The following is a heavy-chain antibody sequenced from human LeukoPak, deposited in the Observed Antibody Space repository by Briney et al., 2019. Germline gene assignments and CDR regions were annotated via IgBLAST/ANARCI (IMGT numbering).Heavy chain of an antibody. CDR1: GFTFGDHA. CDR3: TRFVPYLDY. J-gene: IGHJ4*02. V-gene: IGHV3-49*04. CDR2: IRSKTYGKTT. D-gene: IGHD3-16*01. Sequence: GGSLRLSCTASGFTFGDHAMSWVRQAPGKGLEWVGFIRSKTYGKTTEYAASVKGRFIISRDDSKNIAYLQMNSLKTEDTAIYYCTRFVPYLDYWGQGTLVTVSS.